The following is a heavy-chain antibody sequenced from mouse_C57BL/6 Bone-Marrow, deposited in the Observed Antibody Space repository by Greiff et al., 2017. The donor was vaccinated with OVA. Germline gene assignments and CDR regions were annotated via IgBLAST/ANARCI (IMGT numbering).Heavy chain of an antibody. V-gene: IGHV1-15*01. CDR2: IVPETGGT. D-gene: IGHD2-5*01. CDR1: GYTFTDYE. CDR3: TKSYSSYGDFDY. J-gene: IGHJ2*01. Sequence: QVQLQQSGAELVRPGASVTLSCKASGYTFTDYEMHWVKQTPVHGLEWIGAIVPETGGTAYNQKFKGKAILTADKSYSTAYMELRSLTSEDSAVYYCTKSYSSYGDFDYWGQGTTLTVSS.